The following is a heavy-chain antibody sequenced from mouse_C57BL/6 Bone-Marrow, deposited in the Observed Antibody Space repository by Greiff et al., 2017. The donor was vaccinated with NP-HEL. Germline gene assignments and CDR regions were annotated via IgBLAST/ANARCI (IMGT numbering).Heavy chain of an antibody. Sequence: QVQLKQPGTELVKPGASVKLSCKASGYTFTSYWMHWVKQRPGQGLEWIGNINPSNGGTNYNEKFKSKATLTVDKSSSTAYMQLSSLTSEDSAVYYCARYAHYGNYVRAMDYWGQGTSVTVSS. V-gene: IGHV1-53*01. CDR3: ARYAHYGNYVRAMDY. CDR2: INPSNGGT. D-gene: IGHD2-1*01. J-gene: IGHJ4*01. CDR1: GYTFTSYW.